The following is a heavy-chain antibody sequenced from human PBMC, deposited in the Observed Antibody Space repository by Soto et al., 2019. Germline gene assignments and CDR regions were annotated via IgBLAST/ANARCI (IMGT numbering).Heavy chain of an antibody. J-gene: IGHJ4*02. CDR1: GFAFHTHA. CDR3: AKDRTPPLSLSPSSQAIKNLLVGQCFDS. Sequence: EVQLLESGGGLVQPGGSLRLSCAASGFAFHTHALSWVRQAPGKGLEWVSGISASGVTTYYADSVKGRFTISRDNSKNTVTLQMDSLRAEDTAFYYCAKDRTPPLSLSPSSQAIKNLLVGQCFDSWGQGNLVTVSS. D-gene: IGHD2-8*02. CDR2: ISASGVTT. V-gene: IGHV3-23*01.